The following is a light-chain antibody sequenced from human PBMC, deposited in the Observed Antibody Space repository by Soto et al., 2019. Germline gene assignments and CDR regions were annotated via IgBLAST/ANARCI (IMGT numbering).Light chain of an antibody. CDR1: SSDVGGYNY. CDR3: CSYTSSSTYV. CDR2: DVT. J-gene: IGLJ1*01. V-gene: IGLV2-14*03. Sequence: QSVLTQPVSVSGSPGQSITISCTGTSSDVGGYNYVSWYQQHPGKAPKLMIYDVTNRPSGVSDRFSGSKSGNTASLTISGLQVEDEADYYCCSYTSSSTYVFGTGTKVTVL.